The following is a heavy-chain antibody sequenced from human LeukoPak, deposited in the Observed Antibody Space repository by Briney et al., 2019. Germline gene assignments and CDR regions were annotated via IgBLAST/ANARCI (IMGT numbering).Heavy chain of an antibody. V-gene: IGHV2-70*11. CDR3: ARIPGYDSRGYYYFDY. J-gene: IGHJ4*02. Sequence: SGPALVKYTQTLTLTCTFSGSSLRTTGMCVSWIRQPPGKALEWLARIDWDDDKYYSTSLRTRLTISKDASKNQVVLTMTNMDPEDTATYYCARIPGYDSRGYYYFDYWGQGNLVTVSS. CDR1: GSSLRTTGMC. D-gene: IGHD3-22*01. CDR2: IDWDDDK.